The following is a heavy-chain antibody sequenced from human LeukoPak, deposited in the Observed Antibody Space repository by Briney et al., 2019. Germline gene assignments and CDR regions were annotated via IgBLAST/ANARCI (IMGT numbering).Heavy chain of an antibody. CDR2: ISSGGTYE. D-gene: IGHD3-3*01. V-gene: IGHV3-30*07. CDR1: GFTFSNYA. Sequence: GGSLRLSCAASGFTFSNYAMHWVRQAPGKGFEWGSLISSGGTYEYYADSVKGRFTISRDNAKNTLYLQMNSLRAEDTAVYYCARDAGFGVVLLELDYWGQGTLVTVSS. J-gene: IGHJ4*02. CDR3: ARDAGFGVVLLELDY.